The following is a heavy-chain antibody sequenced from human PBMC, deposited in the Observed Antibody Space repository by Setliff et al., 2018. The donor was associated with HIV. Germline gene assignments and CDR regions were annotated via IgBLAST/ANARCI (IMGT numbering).Heavy chain of an antibody. CDR1: GYTFTYLF. CDR2: INPKTGDT. J-gene: IGHJ6*03. CDR3: ARARTDYYDRGRRSHYYIDV. Sequence: ASVKVSCKASGYTFTYLFIHWVRLAPGRGLEWVGLINPKTGDTSYAQKFQGRVTMTRDTSISTAYMDLDRLGSDDTAVYYCARARTDYYDRGRRSHYYIDVWARGATVTVSS. V-gene: IGHV1-2*02. D-gene: IGHD3-22*01.